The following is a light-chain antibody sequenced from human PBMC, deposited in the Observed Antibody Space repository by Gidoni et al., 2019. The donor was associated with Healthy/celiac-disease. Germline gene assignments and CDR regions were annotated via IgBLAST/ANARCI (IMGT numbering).Light chain of an antibody. CDR3: QQYGSSPNT. CDR1: QSASSSY. CDR2: GAS. V-gene: IGKV3-20*01. J-gene: IGKJ2*01. Sequence: EIVLTQSPGTLSLSPGERATLSCRASQSASSSYLAWYQQKPGQAPRLLIYGASSRATGIPDRFSGGGSGTDFTLTISRLEPEDFAVYYCQQYGSSPNTFGQXTKLEIK.